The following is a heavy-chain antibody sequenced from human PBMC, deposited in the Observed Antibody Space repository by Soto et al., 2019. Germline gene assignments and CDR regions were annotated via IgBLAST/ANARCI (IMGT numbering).Heavy chain of an antibody. CDR1: GYSLTTYW. V-gene: IGHV5-10-1*01. J-gene: IGHJ3*02. D-gene: IGHD2-2*01. CDR2: IDPSDSYT. CDR3: ARQVVPAAMGAFDI. Sequence: PGESLKISCKGSGYSLTTYWISWVRQMPGKGLEWMGRIDPSDSYTNYSPSFQGHVTISADKSISTAYLQWSSLKASDTAMYYCARQVVPAAMGAFDIWGQGTMVTVSS.